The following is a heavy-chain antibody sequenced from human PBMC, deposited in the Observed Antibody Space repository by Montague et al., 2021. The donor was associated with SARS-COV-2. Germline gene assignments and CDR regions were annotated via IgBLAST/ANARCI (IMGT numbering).Heavy chain of an antibody. Sequence: SETLSLTCALSGGSISSSNWWSWVRQPPGKGLEWIGEIYHSGSTXYNPSLKSRVTISVDKSKNQFSLKLSSVTAADTAVYYCARRYCSSTSCPNWFDPWGQGTLVTVSS. D-gene: IGHD2-2*01. J-gene: IGHJ5*02. CDR3: ARRYCSSTSCPNWFDP. CDR1: GGSISSSNW. CDR2: IYHSGST. V-gene: IGHV4-4*02.